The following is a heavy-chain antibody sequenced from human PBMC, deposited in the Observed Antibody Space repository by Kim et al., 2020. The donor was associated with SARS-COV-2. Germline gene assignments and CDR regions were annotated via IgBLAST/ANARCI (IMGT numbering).Heavy chain of an antibody. Sequence: GGSLRLSCTTSGLTFGDYAMSWFRQAPGKGLEWVAFIRSKRYGETTEYAASVKGRFTISRDDYKRIAYLQMNGLKTEDTAVYYCTSGPYYYDSAAYYHDYWGQGTLVTVSS. CDR2: IRSKRYGETT. V-gene: IGHV3-49*03. CDR1: GLTFGDYA. CDR3: TSGPYYYDSAAYYHDY. J-gene: IGHJ4*02. D-gene: IGHD3-22*01.